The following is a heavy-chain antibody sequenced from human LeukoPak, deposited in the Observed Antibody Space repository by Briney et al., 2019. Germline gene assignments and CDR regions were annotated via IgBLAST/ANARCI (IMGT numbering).Heavy chain of an antibody. CDR3: AGGYA. D-gene: IGHD1-1*01. Sequence: GGSLRLSCAASGFTFRSYWMAWVRQAPGKGLEWVGNIKPDGSDKYCVNSVKGRFTISRDNAKNSVYLQLNSLRAEDTAVYYCAGGYAWGQGTLVTVSS. J-gene: IGHJ4*02. CDR1: GFTFRSYW. CDR2: IKPDGSDK. V-gene: IGHV3-7*01.